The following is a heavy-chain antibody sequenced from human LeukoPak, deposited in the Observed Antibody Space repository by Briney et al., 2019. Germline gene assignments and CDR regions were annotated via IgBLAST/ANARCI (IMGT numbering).Heavy chain of an antibody. V-gene: IGHV3-21*01. CDR1: GITLSSYN. CDR2: ISWRSSDI. CDR3: ARDLIAGGYGGNWENCFDY. J-gene: IGHJ4*02. D-gene: IGHD4-23*01. Sequence: PGGSLRLSCVASGITLSSYNMKWVRQAPGKRLEWVSSISWRSSDIEYADSVKGRFTISRDIDKKSLYLQMNSLRVEDTAVYYCARDLIAGGYGGNWENCFDYWGQGTLVTVSS.